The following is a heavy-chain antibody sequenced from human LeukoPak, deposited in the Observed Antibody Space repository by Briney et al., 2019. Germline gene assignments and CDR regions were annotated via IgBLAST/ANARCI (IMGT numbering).Heavy chain of an antibody. CDR1: GFTFSSYS. CDR3: AKEWNYYGSGRVAFDI. Sequence: GGSLRLSCAASGFTFSSYSMNWVRQAPGKGLEWVSAISGSGGSTYYADSVKGRFTISRDNSKNTLYLQMNSLRAEDTAVYYCAKEWNYYGSGRVAFDIWGQGTMVTVSS. D-gene: IGHD3-10*01. J-gene: IGHJ3*02. V-gene: IGHV3-23*01. CDR2: ISGSGGST.